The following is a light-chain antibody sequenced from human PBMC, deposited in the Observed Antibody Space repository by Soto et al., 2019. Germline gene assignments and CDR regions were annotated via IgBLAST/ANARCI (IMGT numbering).Light chain of an antibody. Sequence: EVVMTQSPATLSASPGERATLSCRASQSVSSNLAWYQHKPGQAPRLLLYGASTRATGIPARFSGSGSGTEFTLSISSLQSGDFAVYYCQQYNNWPRTFGQGTKVDIK. J-gene: IGKJ1*01. CDR3: QQYNNWPRT. CDR2: GAS. V-gene: IGKV3-15*01. CDR1: QSVSSN.